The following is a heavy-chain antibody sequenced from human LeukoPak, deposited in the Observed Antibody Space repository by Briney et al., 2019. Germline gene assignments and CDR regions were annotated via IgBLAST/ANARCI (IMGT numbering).Heavy chain of an antibody. J-gene: IGHJ4*02. CDR3: AKAVVVVAATGFDY. V-gene: IGHV3-23*01. Sequence: GGSLRLSCAASGFTFDDYAMHWVRQAPGKGLEWVSAISGSGGSTYYADSVKGRFTISRDNSKNTLYLQMNSLRAEDTAVYYCAKAVVVVAATGFDYWGQGTLVTVSS. D-gene: IGHD2-15*01. CDR1: GFTFDDYA. CDR2: ISGSGGST.